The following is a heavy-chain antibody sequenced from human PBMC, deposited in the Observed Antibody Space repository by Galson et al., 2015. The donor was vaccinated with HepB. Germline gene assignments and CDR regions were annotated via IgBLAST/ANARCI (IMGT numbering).Heavy chain of an antibody. V-gene: IGHV3-72*01. CDR1: GFTFSDHY. Sequence: SLRLSCAASGFTFSDHYMDWVRQAPGKGLEWVGRTRNKANSYTTEYAASVKGRFTISRDDSKNSLYLQMNSLKTEDTAVYYCARDQIAVAGYYYYGMDVWGQGTTVTVSS. J-gene: IGHJ6*02. CDR3: ARDQIAVAGYYYYGMDV. CDR2: TRNKANSYTT. D-gene: IGHD6-19*01.